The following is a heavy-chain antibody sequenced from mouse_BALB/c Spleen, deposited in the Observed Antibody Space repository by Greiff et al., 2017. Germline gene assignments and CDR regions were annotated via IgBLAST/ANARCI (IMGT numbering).Heavy chain of an antibody. Sequence: EVQLVESGTVLARPGASVKMSCKASGYTFNSYWLHWVKQRPGQGLEWIGAIYPGNSDTSYNQKFKGKAKLTAGTSTSTAYMELSSLTNEDSAVYYCTRGPMITTGYAMDYWGQGTSVTVSA. CDR1: GYTFNSYW. CDR2: IYPGNSDT. D-gene: IGHD2-4*01. J-gene: IGHJ4*01. CDR3: TRGPMITTGYAMDY. V-gene: IGHV1-5*01.